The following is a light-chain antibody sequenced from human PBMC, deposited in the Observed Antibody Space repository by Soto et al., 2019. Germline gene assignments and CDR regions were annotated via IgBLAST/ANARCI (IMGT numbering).Light chain of an antibody. CDR3: QHYDRAPMWT. CDR2: DAY. J-gene: IGKJ1*01. Sequence: ETVLTQSPATLSLSPGERATLSCRASQSFRGLLAWYQQKPGQAPRLLIYDAYNRATGIPPRFSGSGSGTDFPLTISRLDPEDFAVYYCQHYDRAPMWTFGQGTKVDIK. CDR1: QSFRGL. V-gene: IGKV3-11*01.